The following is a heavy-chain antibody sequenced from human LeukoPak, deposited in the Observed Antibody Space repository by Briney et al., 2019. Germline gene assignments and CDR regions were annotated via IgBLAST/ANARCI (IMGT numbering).Heavy chain of an antibody. V-gene: IGHV3-23*01. CDR2: LTDSGGTT. CDR1: GFTFSSYA. D-gene: IGHD5-24*01. J-gene: IGHJ3*02. Sequence: GGSLRLSCIASGFTFSSYAMGWVRQAPGKRPEWVSSLTDSGGTTYYVDSVKGRFTISRDNSKNTLYLHMNSLRAEDTAMYYCAKKRDAFDIWGQGTVVAVSS. CDR3: AKKRDAFDI.